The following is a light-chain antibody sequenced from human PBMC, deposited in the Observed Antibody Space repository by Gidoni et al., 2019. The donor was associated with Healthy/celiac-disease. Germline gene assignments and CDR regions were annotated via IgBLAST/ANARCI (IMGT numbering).Light chain of an antibody. CDR1: QSISSY. V-gene: IGKV1-39*01. CDR3: QQSYSTPNR. Sequence: IPITPTPYSLSASVGDRVTITCRASQSISSYLNWYQQKPGKAPKLLIYAASSLQSGVPSRFSGSGSGTDFTLTISSLQPEDFATYYCQQSYSTPNRFGQGTKLEIK. J-gene: IGKJ2*03. CDR2: AAS.